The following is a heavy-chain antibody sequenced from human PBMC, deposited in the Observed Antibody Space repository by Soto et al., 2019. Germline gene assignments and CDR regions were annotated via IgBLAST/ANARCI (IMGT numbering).Heavy chain of an antibody. CDR1: GGSISSGGYY. J-gene: IGHJ4*02. D-gene: IGHD3-22*01. CDR2: IYYSGST. Sequence: SETLSLTCTVSGGSISSGGYYWSWIRQHPGKGLEWIGYIYYSGSTYYNPSLKSRVTISVDTSKNQFSLKLSSVTAADTAVYYCARNYYYDSSGYYPFDYWGQGTLVTVSS. V-gene: IGHV4-31*03. CDR3: ARNYYYDSSGYYPFDY.